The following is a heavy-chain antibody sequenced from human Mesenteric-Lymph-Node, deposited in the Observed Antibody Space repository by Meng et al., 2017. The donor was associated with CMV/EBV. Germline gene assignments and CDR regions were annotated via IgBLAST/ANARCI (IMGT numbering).Heavy chain of an antibody. CDR3: AKDRDSIGLDY. J-gene: IGHJ4*02. CDR2: KRNDGTTQ. D-gene: IGHD3-3*02. V-gene: IGHV3-30*02. CDR1: GFTFSRYG. Sequence: GESLKISCAGSGFTFSRYGMHWVRQAPGKGLEWVAVKRNDGTTQSYADSVKGRFTISRDNSNNMMYLHMNILTAEDTALYYCAKDRDSIGLDYWGQGTPVTVSS.